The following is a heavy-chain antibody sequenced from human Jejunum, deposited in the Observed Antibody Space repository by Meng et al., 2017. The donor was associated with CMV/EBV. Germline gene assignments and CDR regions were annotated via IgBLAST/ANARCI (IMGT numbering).Heavy chain of an antibody. V-gene: IGHV3-23*01. CDR3: AKDIFRWAFDY. Sequence: VQLLDSXGGVVQPGGSLRLACAASGFSLSHNAMSWVRQAPGKGLEWVSAIEGSNDNTHYADSVKGRFTISRDTSKNTLYLQMNNLRAEDTAIYYCAKDIFRWAFDYWGHGTLFYVSS. CDR2: IEGSNDNT. J-gene: IGHJ4*01. D-gene: IGHD1-26*01. CDR1: GFSLSHNA.